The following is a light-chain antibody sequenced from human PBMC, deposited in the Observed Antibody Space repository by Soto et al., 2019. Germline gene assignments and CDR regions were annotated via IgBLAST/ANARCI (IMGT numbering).Light chain of an antibody. J-gene: IGKJ1*01. CDR3: QLRSKWPT. CDR1: QSVSSY. CDR2: RAS. Sequence: EIVLTQSPATLSLSPGERATLSCRASQSVSSYLAWYQQKPGQAPRLLIYRASNRATGTPARFSGSGSGTDFTLTISSLEPEDFAVYYCQLRSKWPTFGQGTKVEIK. V-gene: IGKV3-11*01.